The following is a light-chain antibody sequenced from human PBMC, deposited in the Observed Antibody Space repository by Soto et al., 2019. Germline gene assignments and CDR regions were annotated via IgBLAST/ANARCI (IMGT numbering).Light chain of an antibody. J-gene: IGLJ1*01. CDR1: SSDVGGYNY. V-gene: IGLV2-14*01. CDR3: SSYTSSSPAIV. CDR2: DVS. Sequence: QSALTQPASVSGSPGQSITISCTGTSSDVGGYNYVSWYQQHPGKAPKLMIYDVSNRPSGVSNRFSGSKSGNTASLTISGLQAEDEADYYCSSYTSSSPAIVFGTGTKVTVL.